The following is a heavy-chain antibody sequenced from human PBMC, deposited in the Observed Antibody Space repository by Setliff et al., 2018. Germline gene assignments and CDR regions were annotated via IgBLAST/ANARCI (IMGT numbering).Heavy chain of an antibody. D-gene: IGHD5-18*01. V-gene: IGHV1-18*01. Sequence: ASVKVSCKASGYTFTSYGISWVRQAPGQGLEWMGWISAYNGNTNYAQKLQGRVTMTTDTSINTAYMELSSLRSEDTAVYYCARARGLRDTAMVGFDYWGQGTLVTVSS. CDR3: ARARGLRDTAMVGFDY. CDR1: GYTFTSYG. J-gene: IGHJ4*02. CDR2: ISAYNGNT.